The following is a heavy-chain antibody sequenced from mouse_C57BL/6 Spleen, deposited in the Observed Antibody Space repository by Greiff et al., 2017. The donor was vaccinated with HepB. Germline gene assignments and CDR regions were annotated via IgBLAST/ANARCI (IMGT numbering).Heavy chain of an antibody. J-gene: IGHJ2*01. CDR3: ARRTGTGFDY. V-gene: IGHV1-85*01. Sequence: VQVVESGPELVKPGASVKLSCKASGYTFTSYDINWVKQRPGQGLEWIGWIYPRDGSTKYNEKFKGKATLTVDTSSSTAYMELHSLTSEDSAVYFCARRTGTGFDYWGQGTTLTVSS. CDR1: GYTFTSYD. CDR2: IYPRDGST. D-gene: IGHD4-1*01.